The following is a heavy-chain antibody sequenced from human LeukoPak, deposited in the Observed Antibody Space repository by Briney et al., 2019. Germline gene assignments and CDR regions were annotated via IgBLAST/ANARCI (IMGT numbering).Heavy chain of an antibody. CDR3: ARIAAALNWFDP. Sequence: GASVKVSCKASGYTFTGYYMHWARQAPGQGLEWMGWINPNSGGTNYAQKFEGRVTMTRDTSISTAYMELSRLRFDDTAVYYCARIAAALNWFDPWGQGTLVTVSS. CDR2: INPNSGGT. V-gene: IGHV1-2*02. CDR1: GYTFTGYY. D-gene: IGHD6-13*01. J-gene: IGHJ5*02.